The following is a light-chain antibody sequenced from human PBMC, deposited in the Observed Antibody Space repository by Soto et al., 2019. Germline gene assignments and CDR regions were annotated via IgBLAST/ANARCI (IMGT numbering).Light chain of an antibody. CDR1: QSISSW. J-gene: IGKJ5*01. V-gene: IGKV1-5*01. CDR2: DAS. CDR3: LQDNEYPIT. Sequence: DIQMTQSPSTLSASVGDRVTITCRASQSISSWLAWYQQKPGKAPKLLIYDASSLESGVPSRFSGSGSGTEFTLTISSLQPDDFATYYCLQDNEYPITFGQGTRLEIK.